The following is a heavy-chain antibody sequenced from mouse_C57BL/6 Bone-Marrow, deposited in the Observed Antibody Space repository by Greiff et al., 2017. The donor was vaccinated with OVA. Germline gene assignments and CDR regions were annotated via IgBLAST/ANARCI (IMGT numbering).Heavy chain of an antibody. CDR3: ARWNSDGSRDY. CDR1: GYTFTSYW. V-gene: IGHV1-64*01. CDR2: IHPNSGST. D-gene: IGHD1-1*01. J-gene: IGHJ2*01. Sequence: QVQLQQPGAELVKPGASVKLSCKASGYTFTSYWMHWVKQRPGQGLEWIGMIHPNSGSTNYNEKFKSKATLTVEKSSSTAYMQLSSLTSEDSAVYYCARWNSDGSRDYWGQGTTLTVSS.